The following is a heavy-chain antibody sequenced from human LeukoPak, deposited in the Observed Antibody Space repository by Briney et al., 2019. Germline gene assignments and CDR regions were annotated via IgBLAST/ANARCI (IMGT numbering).Heavy chain of an antibody. CDR2: IKEGGGEK. Sequence: GGSLRLACAASGLTFNNYWMTWVRQDRGEGMEWVVNIKEGGGEKYYVDSVKGRFTISRDNANNSLYLQMISPRAEDTAVYYCARNPRGAIPWGQGTLVTVSS. V-gene: IGHV3-7*01. D-gene: IGHD3-10*01. CDR3: ARNPRGAIP. J-gene: IGHJ5*02. CDR1: GLTFNNYW.